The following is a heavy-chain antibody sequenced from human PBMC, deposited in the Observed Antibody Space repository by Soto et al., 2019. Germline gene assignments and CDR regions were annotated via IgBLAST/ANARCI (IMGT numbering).Heavy chain of an antibody. Sequence: QVQLVQSGAEVKKPGSSVKVSCKASGGTFSSYAISWVRQAPGQGLEWMGGIIPIFGTANYAQKFQGRVTITADESTSTAYMELSSLRSEDTAVYYCARDPLPNIVLVVADYYYYYGMDVWGQGTTVTVSS. V-gene: IGHV1-69*01. CDR3: ARDPLPNIVLVVADYYYYYGMDV. J-gene: IGHJ6*02. D-gene: IGHD2-15*01. CDR1: GGTFSSYA. CDR2: IIPIFGTA.